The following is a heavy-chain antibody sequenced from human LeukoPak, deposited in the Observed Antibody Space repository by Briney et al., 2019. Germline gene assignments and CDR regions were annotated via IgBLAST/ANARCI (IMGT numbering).Heavy chain of an antibody. CDR2: ISYDGSNK. V-gene: IGHV3-30*18. Sequence: GGSLRLSCAASGFTFSHYGMHWVRQAPGKGLEWVAVISYDGSNKYYADSVKGRFTISRDNSKNTMYLQMNSLRAEDTALYYCAKDSRGGYDLDAFHTWGHGTMVTVSA. CDR3: AKDSRGGYDLDAFHT. J-gene: IGHJ3*02. CDR1: GFTFSHYG. D-gene: IGHD5-12*01.